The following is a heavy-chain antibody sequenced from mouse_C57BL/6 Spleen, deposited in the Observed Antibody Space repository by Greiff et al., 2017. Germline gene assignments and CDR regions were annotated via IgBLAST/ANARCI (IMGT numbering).Heavy chain of an antibody. Sequence: VQLQQSGAELARPGASVKLSCKASGYTFTSYGISRVKQRTGPGLEWIGEICPRSGNTYYNEKFKGKATLTAVKSSSTAYMELRSLTSEDFAVYFCARGPTDGFAYWGQGTLVTVSA. CDR1: GYTFTSYG. CDR2: ICPRSGNT. J-gene: IGHJ3*01. V-gene: IGHV1-81*01. D-gene: IGHD1-1*01. CDR3: ARGPTDGFAY.